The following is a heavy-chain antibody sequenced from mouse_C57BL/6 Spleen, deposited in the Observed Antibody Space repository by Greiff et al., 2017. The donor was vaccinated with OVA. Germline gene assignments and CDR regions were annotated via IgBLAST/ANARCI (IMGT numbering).Heavy chain of an antibody. Sequence: QVQLQQPGAELVKPGASVKMSCKASGYTFTSYWITWVKQRPGQGLEWIGDIYPGSGSTNYNEKFKSKATLTVDTSSSTAYMQLSSLTSEDSAVYYWARGILTTSYYAMDYWGQGTSVTVSS. J-gene: IGHJ4*01. D-gene: IGHD2-5*01. CDR1: GYTFTSYW. CDR2: IYPGSGST. V-gene: IGHV1-55*01. CDR3: ARGILTTSYYAMDY.